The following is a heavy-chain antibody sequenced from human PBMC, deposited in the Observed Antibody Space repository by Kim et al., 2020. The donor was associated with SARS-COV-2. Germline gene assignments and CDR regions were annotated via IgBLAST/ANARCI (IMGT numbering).Heavy chain of an antibody. V-gene: IGHV1-69*04. CDR1: GGTFSSYA. CDR2: IIPIFGIA. CDR3: ARDRDPGATSYYYYYMDV. Sequence: SVKVSCKASGGTFSSYAISWVRQAPGQGLEWMGRIIPIFGIANYAQKFQGRVTITADKSTSTAYMELSSLRSEDTAVYYCARDRDPGATSYYYYYMDVWGKGTTVTVSS. J-gene: IGHJ6*03. D-gene: IGHD1-26*01.